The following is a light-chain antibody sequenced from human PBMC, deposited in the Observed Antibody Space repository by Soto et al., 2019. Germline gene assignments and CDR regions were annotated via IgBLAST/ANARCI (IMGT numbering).Light chain of an antibody. CDR1: SSDVGAYDY. Sequence: QSVLTQPASVSGSPGQSITISCTGTSSDVGAYDYVSWYQRHPDKAPKLMIYEVSYRPSGVSNRFSGSKSVNTATLTISGLQAEDEADYYCSSYTTSSTRVFGTGTKVTVL. CDR2: EVS. J-gene: IGLJ1*01. CDR3: SSYTTSSTRV. V-gene: IGLV2-14*03.